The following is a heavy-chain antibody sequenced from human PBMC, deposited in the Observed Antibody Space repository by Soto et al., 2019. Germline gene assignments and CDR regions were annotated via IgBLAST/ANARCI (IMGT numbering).Heavy chain of an antibody. CDR3: ASLRITMVREPARYCSYGMDV. D-gene: IGHD3-10*01. CDR1: GFTFSSYS. CDR2: ISSSSSYI. Sequence: EVQLVESGGGLVKPGGSLRLSCAASGFTFSSYSMNWVRQAPGKGLEWVSSISSSSSYIYYADSVKGRFTISRDNAKNSLYLQMNSLRAEDTAVYYCASLRITMVREPARYCSYGMDVWGQGTTVTVSS. J-gene: IGHJ6*02. V-gene: IGHV3-21*01.